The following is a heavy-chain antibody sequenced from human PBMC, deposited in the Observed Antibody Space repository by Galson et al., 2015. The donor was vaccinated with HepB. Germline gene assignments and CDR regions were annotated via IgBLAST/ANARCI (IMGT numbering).Heavy chain of an antibody. J-gene: IGHJ5*02. CDR3: AKDSGGYSYGYGGNWFDP. CDR1: GFTFSSYA. D-gene: IGHD5-18*01. Sequence: SLRLSCAASGFTFSSYAMSWVRQAPGKGLEWVSAISGSGGSTYYADSVKGRFTISRDNSKNTLYLQMNSLRAEDTAVYYCAKDSGGYSYGYGGNWFDPWGQGTLVTVSS. V-gene: IGHV3-23*01. CDR2: ISGSGGST.